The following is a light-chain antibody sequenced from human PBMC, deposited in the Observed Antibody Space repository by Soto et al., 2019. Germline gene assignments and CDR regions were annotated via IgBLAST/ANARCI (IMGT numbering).Light chain of an antibody. V-gene: IGKV3-20*01. CDR2: GAS. Sequence: EIVLTQSPGTLSLSPGERATLSCRASQSVSSSYLAWYQQKPGQAPRLLIYGASSRATGIPDRFSGSGSGTDFTLTISRLVTEDVAVYYCQQYGSSPFTFGGGTKVEI. CDR1: QSVSSSY. J-gene: IGKJ4*01. CDR3: QQYGSSPFT.